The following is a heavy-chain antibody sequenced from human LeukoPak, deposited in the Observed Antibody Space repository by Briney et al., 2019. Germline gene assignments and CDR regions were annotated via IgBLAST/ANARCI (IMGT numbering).Heavy chain of an antibody. CDR1: GFTFTNHD. D-gene: IGHD6-13*01. V-gene: IGHV1-8*01. J-gene: IGHJ3*02. Sequence: ASVKVSCKPSGFTFTNHDYNWVRQATGQGLEWMGWMNPNSGSTGYSQKFQGRVTMTRDVSITTVYMELSSLTSEDTAVYYCARDAGGAAAADVPFDIWGQGTMVTVSS. CDR2: MNPNSGST. CDR3: ARDAGGAAAADVPFDI.